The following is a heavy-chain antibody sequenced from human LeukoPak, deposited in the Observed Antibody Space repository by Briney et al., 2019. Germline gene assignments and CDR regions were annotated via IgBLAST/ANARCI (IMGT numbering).Heavy chain of an antibody. V-gene: IGHV3-9*01. D-gene: IGHD5-12*01. CDR1: GFTFDDYA. CDR3: AREAGYSGYGNWFDP. J-gene: IGHJ5*02. Sequence: GRSLRLSCAASGFTFDDYAMHWVRQAPGKGLEWVSGISWNSGSIGYADSVKGRFTISRDNAKNSLYLQMNSLRAEDTAVYYCAREAGYSGYGNWFDPWGQGTLVTVSS. CDR2: ISWNSGSI.